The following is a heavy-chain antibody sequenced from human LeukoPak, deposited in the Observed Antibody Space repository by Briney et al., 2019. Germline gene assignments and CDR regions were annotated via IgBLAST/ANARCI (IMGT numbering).Heavy chain of an antibody. J-gene: IGHJ4*02. Sequence: PGGSLRLSCAASGFTFSYYAMHWVRQAPGKGLVWVSRIDSDGSSTSYADSVKGRFTISRDNAKNTLYLQMNSLRAEDTAVYYCARAEQGSFPTWGQGTLVTVSS. D-gene: IGHD1-26*01. CDR3: ARAEQGSFPT. V-gene: IGHV3-74*01. CDR2: IDSDGSST. CDR1: GFTFSYYA.